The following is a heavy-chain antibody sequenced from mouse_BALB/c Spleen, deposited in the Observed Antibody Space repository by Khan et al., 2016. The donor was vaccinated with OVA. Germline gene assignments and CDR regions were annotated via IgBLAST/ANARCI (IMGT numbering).Heavy chain of an antibody. CDR2: INPSSGYT. CDR3: ARTHER. Sequence: QVRLQQSGAELARPGASVKMSCKASGYTFTSYTMQWVKQRPGQGLEWIGYINPSSGYTKYNQKFKDKATLTADKSSSTAYMQLSSLTSEDSAVYYCARTHERWGQGTTLTVSS. J-gene: IGHJ2*01. CDR1: GYTFTSYT. V-gene: IGHV1-4*01.